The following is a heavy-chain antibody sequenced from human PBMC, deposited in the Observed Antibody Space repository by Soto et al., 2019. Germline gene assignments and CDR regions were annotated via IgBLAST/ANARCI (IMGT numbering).Heavy chain of an antibody. D-gene: IGHD3-10*01. CDR1: GYTFINYY. V-gene: IGHV1-69*13. Sequence: ASVKVSCKASGYTFINYYIHWVRQAPGQGLEWMGGIIPIFGTANYAQKFQGRVTITADESTSTAYMELSSLRSEDTAVYYCATGYYGSGSQDYWGQGTLVTVSS. CDR3: ATGYYGSGSQDY. J-gene: IGHJ4*02. CDR2: IIPIFGTA.